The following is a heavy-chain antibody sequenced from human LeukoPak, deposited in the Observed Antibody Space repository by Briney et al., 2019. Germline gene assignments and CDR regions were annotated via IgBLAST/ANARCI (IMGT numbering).Heavy chain of an antibody. Sequence: GESLKISCKGSGYDFTTYWIGWVRQMPGKGQEWMGIIYPGDSDTRYSPSFQGQVTISADKSISTAYLQWSSLRASDTAMYYCARRVGSYEYFDYWGQGTLVTVSS. J-gene: IGHJ4*02. CDR2: IYPGDSDT. V-gene: IGHV5-51*01. D-gene: IGHD3-10*01. CDR3: ARRVGSYEYFDY. CDR1: GYDFTTYW.